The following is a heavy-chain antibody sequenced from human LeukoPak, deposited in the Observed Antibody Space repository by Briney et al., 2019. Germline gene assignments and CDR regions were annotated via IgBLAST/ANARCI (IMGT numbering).Heavy chain of an antibody. CDR1: GFTSSSYA. J-gene: IGHJ4*02. D-gene: IGHD6-13*01. CDR3: ARDREQSIAAAGTFDY. Sequence: GGSLRLSCAASGFTSSSYAMHWVRQAPGKGLEYVSATSSNGGSTYYANSVKGRFTISRDNSKNALYLQMGRLRAEDMAVYYCARDREQSIAAAGTFDYWGQGTLVTVSS. V-gene: IGHV3-64*01. CDR2: TSSNGGST.